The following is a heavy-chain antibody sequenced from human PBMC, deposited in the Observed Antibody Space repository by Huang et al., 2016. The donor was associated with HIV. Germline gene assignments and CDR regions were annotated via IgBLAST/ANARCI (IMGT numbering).Heavy chain of an antibody. J-gene: IGHJ3*02. CDR2: ISGSGGST. Sequence: AISGSGGSTYSADSVKGRFTISRDNSKNTLYLQMNSLRAEDTAVYYCAKQSSGWYVSADAFDIWGQGTMVTVSS. CDR3: AKQSSGWYVSADAFDI. V-gene: IGHV3-23*01. D-gene: IGHD6-19*01.